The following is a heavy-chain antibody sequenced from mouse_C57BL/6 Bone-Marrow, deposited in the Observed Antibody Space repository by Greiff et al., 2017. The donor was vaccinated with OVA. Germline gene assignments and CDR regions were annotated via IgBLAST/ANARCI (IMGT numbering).Heavy chain of an antibody. CDR1: GFTFSSYG. CDR2: ISSGGSYT. Sequence: EVKVVESGGDLVKPGGSLKLSCAASGFTFSSYGMSWVRQTPDKRLEWVATISSGGSYTYYPDSVKGRFTISRDNAKNTLYLQMSSLKSEDTAMYYCARHFYYDYDEGYAMDYWGQGTSVTVSS. D-gene: IGHD2-4*01. V-gene: IGHV5-6*01. CDR3: ARHFYYDYDEGYAMDY. J-gene: IGHJ4*01.